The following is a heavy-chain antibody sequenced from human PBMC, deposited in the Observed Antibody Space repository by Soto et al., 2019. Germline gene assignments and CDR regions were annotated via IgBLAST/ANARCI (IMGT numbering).Heavy chain of an antibody. CDR3: ARASHVLRFLEWLSY. CDR1: GYTFTSYY. CDR2: INPSGGST. J-gene: IGHJ4*02. V-gene: IGHV1-46*01. D-gene: IGHD3-3*01. Sequence: QVQLVQSGAEVKKPGASVKVSCKASGYTFTSYYMHWVRQAPGQGLEWMGIINPSGGSTSYAQKFQGRVTMTRDTSTSTVYMELSSLRSKDTAVYYCARASHVLRFLEWLSYWGQGTLVTVSS.